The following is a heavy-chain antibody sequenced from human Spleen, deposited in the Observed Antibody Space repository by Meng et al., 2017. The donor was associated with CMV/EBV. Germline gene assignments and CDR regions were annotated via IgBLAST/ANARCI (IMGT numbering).Heavy chain of an antibody. CDR2: INWNGGST. V-gene: IGHV3-20*04. Sequence: GGSLRLSCAASGFTFNNYGMHWVRQAPGKGLGWVSGINWNGGSTGYADSVKGRFTISRDNAKNSLYLQMNSLRAEDTALYYCAGDFVIVVVPAASDYWGQGTLVTVSS. CDR3: AGDFVIVVVPAASDY. D-gene: IGHD2-2*01. J-gene: IGHJ4*02. CDR1: GFTFNNYG.